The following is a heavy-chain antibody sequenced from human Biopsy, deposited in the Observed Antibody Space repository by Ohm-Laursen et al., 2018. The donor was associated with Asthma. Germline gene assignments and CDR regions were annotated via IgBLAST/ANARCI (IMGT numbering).Heavy chain of an antibody. D-gene: IGHD7-27*01. CDR3: ASELGIGY. CDR2: IKSDGSSA. Sequence: SLRLSCAAPGFSFDSYAMYWVRQAPGKGLVWVSNIKSDGSSASYADSVKGRFTISRDNAKHTVYLQMNNLRAEDTAVYYCASELGIGYWGQGILVTVSS. J-gene: IGHJ4*02. CDR1: GFSFDSYA. V-gene: IGHV3-74*01.